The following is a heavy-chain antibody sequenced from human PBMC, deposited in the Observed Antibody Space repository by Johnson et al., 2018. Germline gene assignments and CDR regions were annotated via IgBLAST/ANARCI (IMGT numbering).Heavy chain of an antibody. Sequence: VQLVESGGGLVKPGGSLRLSCAASGFTFSSYSMNWVRQAPGKGLEWVSSISSRSSYIYYADSVKGRFTISRDNAKNSLYLQMNSQRAEDTAVYYCARERVNAFDIWGQGTMVTVSS. CDR2: ISSRSSYI. V-gene: IGHV3-21*01. CDR1: GFTFSSYS. CDR3: ARERVNAFDI. J-gene: IGHJ3*02.